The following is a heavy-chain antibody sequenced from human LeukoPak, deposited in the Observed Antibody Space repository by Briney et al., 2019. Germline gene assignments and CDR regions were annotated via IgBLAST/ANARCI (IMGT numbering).Heavy chain of an antibody. D-gene: IGHD2-15*01. J-gene: IGHJ4*02. CDR3: ARYCSGGSCYLGIDY. V-gene: IGHV3-48*02. CDR1: GFTFSSYS. Sequence: GGSLRLSCAASGFTFSSYSMNWVRRAPGKGLEWVSYISSSSSTIYYADSVKGRFTISRDNAKNSLYLQMNSLRDEDTAVYYCARYCSGGSCYLGIDYWGQGTLVTVSS. CDR2: ISSSSSTI.